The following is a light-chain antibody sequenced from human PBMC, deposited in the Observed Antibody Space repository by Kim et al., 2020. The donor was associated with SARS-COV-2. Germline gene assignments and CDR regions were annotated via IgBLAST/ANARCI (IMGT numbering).Light chain of an antibody. CDR3: ALWEYSLSAVL. J-gene: IGLJ2*01. Sequence: MVPMSCSEGGSSFGHINVSWNPRRRATAPKPRIYDNMKQPSGIPDRFSASKSGTSATLAITGLQTGDGADYFCALWEYSLSAVLFGGGTQLTVL. V-gene: IGLV1-51*01. CDR2: DNM. CDR1: GSSFGHIN.